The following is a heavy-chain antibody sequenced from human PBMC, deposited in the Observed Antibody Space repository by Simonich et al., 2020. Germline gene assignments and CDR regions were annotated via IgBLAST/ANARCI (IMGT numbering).Heavy chain of an antibody. CDR1: GFTFSSYS. Sequence: EVQLVESGGGLVKPGGSLRLSCAASGFTFSSYSMNWVRQAPGKGLEWVSSISSRSSYIYYADSVKGRFTISRDNAKNALYLQMNSLRAEDTAVYYCARANERDYWGQGTLVTVSS. V-gene: IGHV3-21*01. CDR3: ARANERDY. CDR2: ISSRSSYI. D-gene: IGHD1-1*01. J-gene: IGHJ4*02.